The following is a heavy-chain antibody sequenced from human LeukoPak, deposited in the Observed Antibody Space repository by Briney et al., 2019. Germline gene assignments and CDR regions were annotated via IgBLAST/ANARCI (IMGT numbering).Heavy chain of an antibody. V-gene: IGHV1-18*01. CDR2: ISAYNGNT. J-gene: IGHJ5*02. D-gene: IGHD2-2*01. CDR1: GYTFTSYG. Sequence: GASVKVSCKASGYTFTSYGICWVRQAPGQGLEWMGWISAYNGNTNYAQKLQGRVTMTTDTSTSTAYMELRSLRSDDTAVYYCARDLSLPAAMFWFDPWGQGTLVTVSS. CDR3: ARDLSLPAAMFWFDP.